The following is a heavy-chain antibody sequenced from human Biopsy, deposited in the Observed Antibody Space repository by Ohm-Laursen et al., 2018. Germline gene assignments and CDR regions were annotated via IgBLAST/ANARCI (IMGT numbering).Heavy chain of an antibody. CDR3: ARDPLNGHKHFDY. V-gene: IGHV1-2*02. D-gene: IGHD2-8*01. CDR1: SYTFTDYN. Sequence: SSVTPSCKASSYTFTDYNIHSMRQAPGHGLEWLGYINCKTGATNYAQKFQGTVTMTRDTSISTAYLALGSLRSADAAIYYCARDPLNGHKHFDYWGQGSLVTVSS. CDR2: INCKTGAT. J-gene: IGHJ4*02.